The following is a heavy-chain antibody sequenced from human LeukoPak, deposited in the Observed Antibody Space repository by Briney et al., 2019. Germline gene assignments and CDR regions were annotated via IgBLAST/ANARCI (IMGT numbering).Heavy chain of an antibody. D-gene: IGHD3-10*01. J-gene: IGHJ4*02. V-gene: IGHV5-51*01. CDR2: IYPGDSDT. CDR3: ARQDEGSVVRRVIIDY. Sequence: GESLKISCKGSGYSFSSYWIGWVRQMPGKGLEWMGIIYPGDSDTRYSPSFQGQVTISADKSISTAYLQWSSLKASDTAIYYCARQDEGSVVRRVIIDYWGQGTLVTVSS. CDR1: GYSFSSYW.